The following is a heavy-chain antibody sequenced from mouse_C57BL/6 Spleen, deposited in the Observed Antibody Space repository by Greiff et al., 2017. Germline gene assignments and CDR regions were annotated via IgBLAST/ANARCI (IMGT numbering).Heavy chain of an antibody. CDR2: IDPSDSYT. J-gene: IGHJ4*01. CDR3: ARPVRYYAMDY. Sequence: QVQLQQPGAELVKPGASVKLSCKASGYTFTSYWLQWVKPRPGQGLEWIGEIDPSDSYTNYNQKFKGKATLTVDTSSSTAYMQLSSLTSEDSAVYYCARPVRYYAMDYWGQGTSVTVSS. V-gene: IGHV1-50*01. CDR1: GYTFTSYW. D-gene: IGHD3-2*02.